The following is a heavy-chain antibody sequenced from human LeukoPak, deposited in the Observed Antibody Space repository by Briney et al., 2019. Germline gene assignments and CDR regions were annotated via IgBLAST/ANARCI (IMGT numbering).Heavy chain of an antibody. CDR3: ARDLIYYDSSGSDY. CDR2: INWNGDST. J-gene: IGHJ4*02. D-gene: IGHD3-22*01. Sequence: GGSLRLSCAASGFTFDDYGMSWVRQAPGRGLDWVSVINWNGDSTGYADSVKGRFTISRDNAKNSLYLQMNSLRAEDTAVYYCARDLIYYDSSGSDYWGQGTLVTVSS. V-gene: IGHV3-20*04. CDR1: GFTFDDYG.